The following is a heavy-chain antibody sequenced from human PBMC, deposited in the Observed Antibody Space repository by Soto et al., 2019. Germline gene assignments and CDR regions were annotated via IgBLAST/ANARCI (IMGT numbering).Heavy chain of an antibody. Sequence: QVQLVESGGGLVKPGGSLRLSCAASGFTFSDYYMSWIRQAPGKGLEWVSYISSSGSTIYYADSVKGRFTISRDNAKNSLYLKKNSLGAEDTAVYYGEVTLGFFTKGVGPPNYWGQGPLVTVSS. D-gene: IGHD2-8*01. CDR3: EVTLGFFTKGVGPPNY. CDR2: ISSSGSTI. CDR1: GFTFSDYY. V-gene: IGHV3-11*01. J-gene: IGHJ4*02.